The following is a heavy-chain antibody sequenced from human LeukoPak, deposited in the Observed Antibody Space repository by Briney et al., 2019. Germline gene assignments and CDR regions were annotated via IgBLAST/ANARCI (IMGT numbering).Heavy chain of an antibody. D-gene: IGHD5-24*01. CDR1: GFTFSSYA. V-gene: IGHV3-30-3*01. J-gene: IGHJ4*02. CDR3: ARDGARWLQWVNLDY. Sequence: GGSLRLSCAASGFTFSSYAMHWVRQAPGKGLEWVAVISYDGSNKYYADSVKGRFTISRDNSKNTLYLQMNSLRAEDTAVYYCARDGARWLQWVNLDYWGQGTLVTVSS. CDR2: ISYDGSNK.